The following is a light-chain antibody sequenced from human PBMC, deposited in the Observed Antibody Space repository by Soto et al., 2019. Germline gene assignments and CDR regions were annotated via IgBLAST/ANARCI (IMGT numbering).Light chain of an antibody. CDR2: DTF. Sequence: EIVLTQSPDTLSLSPGERATLSCRASQSVSSYLAWYQQKPGQAPRLLIYDTFKRATGIPARFSGSGSGTDFTLTISSLEPEDFAVYYCVQRSTWPWTVGQGSKVEI. J-gene: IGKJ1*01. V-gene: IGKV3-11*01. CDR3: VQRSTWPWT. CDR1: QSVSSY.